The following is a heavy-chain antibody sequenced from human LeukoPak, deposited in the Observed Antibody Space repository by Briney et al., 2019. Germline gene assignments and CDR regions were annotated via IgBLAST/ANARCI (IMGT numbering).Heavy chain of an antibody. V-gene: IGHV4-59*08. Sequence: SETLSLTCTVSGGSLSSYYWSWIRQPPGKGLEWIGDIYYSGSTNYNPSLKSRVTISIETSKNQFSLKLSSVTAAGTAVYYCARHYDYSGYGFFQHWGQGTLVTASS. CDR1: GGSLSSYY. J-gene: IGHJ1*01. CDR2: IYYSGST. CDR3: ARHYDYSGYGFFQH. D-gene: IGHD3-22*01.